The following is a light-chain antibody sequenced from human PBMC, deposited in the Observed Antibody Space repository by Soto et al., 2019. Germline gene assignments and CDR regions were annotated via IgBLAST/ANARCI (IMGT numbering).Light chain of an antibody. CDR3: SSYSTTTSPHVL. CDR1: RSDIARYNY. V-gene: IGLV2-14*01. Sequence: QSALAQPASVSGSPGPSITISCTGTRSDIARYNYVSWYQHHPGEAPKLLIYEVTYRPSGVSARFSGSKSGSTASLTISGLQAEDEADYYCSSYSTTTSPHVLFGGGTKLTVL. J-gene: IGLJ3*02. CDR2: EVT.